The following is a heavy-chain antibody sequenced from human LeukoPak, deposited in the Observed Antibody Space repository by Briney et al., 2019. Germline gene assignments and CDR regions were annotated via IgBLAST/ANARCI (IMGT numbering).Heavy chain of an antibody. CDR1: VGSIRGYL. J-gene: IGHJ4*02. V-gene: IGHV4-4*07. Sequence: PSETLSLPCTVSVGSIRGYLWSWIRQPAGKGLEWIDRIYSSGSNNYNPSLKSRVTMSLDTSKNHLSLNLSSVTAADTAVYYCAREPTSGREPTSGRPLDYWGQGTLVTVSS. CDR3: AREPTSGREPTSGRPLDY. CDR2: IYSSGSN. D-gene: IGHD5-12*01.